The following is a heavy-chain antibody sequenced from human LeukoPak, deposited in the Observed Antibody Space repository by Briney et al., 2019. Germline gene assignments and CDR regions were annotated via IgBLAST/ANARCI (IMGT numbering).Heavy chain of an antibody. CDR1: GFTFSSYE. Sequence: GGSLRLSCAASGFTFSSYEMNWVRQAPGKGLEWVSYISSSGSTIYYAGSVKGRFTISRDNAKNSLYLQMNSLRAEDTAVCYCARGPPLRPNCSGGSCYFWRPFDYWGQGTLVTVSS. CDR3: ARGPPLRPNCSGGSCYFWRPFDY. D-gene: IGHD2-15*01. J-gene: IGHJ4*02. CDR2: ISSSGSTI. V-gene: IGHV3-48*03.